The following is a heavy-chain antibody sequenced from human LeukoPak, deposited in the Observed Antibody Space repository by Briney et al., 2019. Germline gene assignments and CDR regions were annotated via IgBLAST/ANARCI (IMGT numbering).Heavy chain of an antibody. CDR3: ARLRYYGMDV. V-gene: IGHV3-48*04. CDR2: TSSSSSTI. CDR1: GFTFSGYG. Sequence: YPGGSLRLSCAASGFTFSGYGMSWVRQAPGKGLEWVSYTSSSSSTIYYADSVKSRFTISRDNAKNSLYLQMNSLRAEDTAVYYCARLRYYGMDVWGQGTTVTVSS. J-gene: IGHJ6*02.